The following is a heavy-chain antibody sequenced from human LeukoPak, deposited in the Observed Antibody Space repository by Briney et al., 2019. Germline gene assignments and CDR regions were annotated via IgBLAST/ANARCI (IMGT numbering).Heavy chain of an antibody. CDR2: ISSSSSTI. V-gene: IGHV3-48*01. CDR1: GFTFSSYS. J-gene: IGHJ4*02. D-gene: IGHD3-10*01. Sequence: GGSLRLSCAASGFTFSSYSMNWVRQAPGKGLEWVSYISSSSSTIYYADSVKGRFTISRDNAKNSLYLQMNSLRAEDTAEYYCARDTQVRGSLLFDYWGQGTLVTVSS. CDR3: ARDTQVRGSLLFDY.